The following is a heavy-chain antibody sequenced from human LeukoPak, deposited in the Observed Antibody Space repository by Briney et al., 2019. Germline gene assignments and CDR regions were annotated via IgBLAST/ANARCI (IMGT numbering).Heavy chain of an antibody. CDR2: ISGSGGST. V-gene: IGHV3-23*01. CDR3: ARANYDILTGAHYFDY. J-gene: IGHJ4*02. Sequence: GGSLRLSCAASGFTFSSYAMSWVRQAPGKGLEWVSAISGSGGSTYYADSVKGRFTISRDNAKKSLSLQMNSLRAEDTAVYYCARANYDILTGAHYFDYWGQGTLVTVSS. D-gene: IGHD3-9*01. CDR1: GFTFSSYA.